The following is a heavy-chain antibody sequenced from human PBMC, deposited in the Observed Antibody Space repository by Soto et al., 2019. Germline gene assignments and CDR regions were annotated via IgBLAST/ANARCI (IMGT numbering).Heavy chain of an antibody. J-gene: IGHJ6*03. D-gene: IGHD3-10*01. CDR2: INSDGSST. CDR1: GFTFSSYW. Sequence: PGGSLRLSCAASGFTFSSYWMHWVRQAPGKGLVWVSRINSDGSSTSYADSVKGRFTISRDNAKNTLYLQMNSLRAEDTAVYYCARGSTMVRLVIRIHYYYYYMDVWGKGTSVTVSS. CDR3: ARGSTMVRLVIRIHYYYYYMDV. V-gene: IGHV3-74*01.